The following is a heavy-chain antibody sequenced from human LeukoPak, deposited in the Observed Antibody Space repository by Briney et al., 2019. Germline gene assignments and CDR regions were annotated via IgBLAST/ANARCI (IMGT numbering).Heavy chain of an antibody. D-gene: IGHD3-10*01. CDR2: IKQDGSEK. CDR3: ARWDYYGSGNYYAFDT. J-gene: IGHJ3*02. Sequence: GGSLRLSCAASGFTFSSYWMSWVRQAPGKGLEWVANIKQDGSEKYYVDSVKGRFTISRDNAKNSLYLQMNSLRAEDTAVYYCARWDYYGSGNYYAFDTWGQGTMVTVSS. V-gene: IGHV3-7*01. CDR1: GFTFSSYW.